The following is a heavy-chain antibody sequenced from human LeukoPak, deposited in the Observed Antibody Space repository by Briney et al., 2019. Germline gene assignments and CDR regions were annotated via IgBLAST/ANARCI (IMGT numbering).Heavy chain of an antibody. V-gene: IGHV3-23*01. J-gene: IGHJ4*02. CDR3: AKAHDFWSGYSDIYCFDY. CDR2: ISGSGGST. CDR1: GFTFSSYA. Sequence: GGSLRLSCAASGFTFSSYAMSWVRQAPGKGLEWVSAISGSGGSTYYADSVKGRFTISRDNSKNTLYLQMNSLRAEDTAVYYCAKAHDFWSGYSDIYCFDYWGQGTLVTVSS. D-gene: IGHD3-3*01.